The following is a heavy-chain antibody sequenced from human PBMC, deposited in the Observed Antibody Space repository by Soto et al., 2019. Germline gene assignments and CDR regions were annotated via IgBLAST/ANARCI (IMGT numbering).Heavy chain of an antibody. J-gene: IGHJ5*02. V-gene: IGHV4-59*01. CDR1: GGSISSYY. CDR2: IYYSGST. Sequence: SETLSLTCTVSGGSISSYYWSWIRQPPGKGLEWIGYIYYSGSTNYNPSLKSRVTISVDTSKNQFPLKLSSVTAADTAVYYWARDRAEIFGVLAPWGQGTLVTVSS. CDR3: ARDRAEIFGVLAP. D-gene: IGHD3-3*01.